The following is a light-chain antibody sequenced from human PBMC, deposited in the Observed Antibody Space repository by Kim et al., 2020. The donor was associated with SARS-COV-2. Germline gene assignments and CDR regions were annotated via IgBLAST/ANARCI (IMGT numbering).Light chain of an antibody. CDR3: HSYDRDSHV. J-gene: IGLJ1*01. Sequence: GTPVTCSSRRGSGCMASCKVQWYRRRPGRAPATVIYADNERPSGVPDRFSGSSDASSNSASLTISGLKTEDEADYYCHSYDRDSHVFGTGTKVTVL. CDR1: SGCMASCK. CDR2: ADN. V-gene: IGLV6-57*03.